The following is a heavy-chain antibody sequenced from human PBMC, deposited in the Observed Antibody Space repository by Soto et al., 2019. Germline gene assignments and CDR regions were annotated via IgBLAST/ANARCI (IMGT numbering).Heavy chain of an antibody. J-gene: IGHJ4*02. Sequence: HPGGSLRLSCAASGFKFSNYAMSWVRQAPGKGLGWVSLISATGGGTYYADSVKGRFTISRDNSHNTLYLQVHSLTAEDTAVYYCAKDRRAGGNSAFYFDFWGQGAQVTVS. CDR2: ISATGGGT. D-gene: IGHD3-16*01. CDR3: AKDRRAGGNSAFYFDF. CDR1: GFKFSNYA. V-gene: IGHV3-23*01.